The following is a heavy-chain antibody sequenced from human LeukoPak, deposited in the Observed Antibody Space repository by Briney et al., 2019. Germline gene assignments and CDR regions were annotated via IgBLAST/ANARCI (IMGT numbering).Heavy chain of an antibody. D-gene: IGHD3-10*01. V-gene: IGHV3-7*02. Sequence: PGGSLRLSCAASGFTFSSVWMTWVRHTPARGLEWVANLKHDGSEKYYVDSVKGRFTISRESAKNSMFLQMNSLRAEDTAVYYCRFGSGSYSFDYWGQGTLVTVSS. CDR2: LKHDGSEK. CDR1: GFTFSSVW. J-gene: IGHJ4*02. CDR3: RFGSGSYSFDY.